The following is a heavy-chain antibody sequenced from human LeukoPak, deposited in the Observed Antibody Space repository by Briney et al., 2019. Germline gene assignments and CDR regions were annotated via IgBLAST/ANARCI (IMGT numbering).Heavy chain of an antibody. Sequence: SQTLSLTCTASGGSISSGAYYWSWIRQHPGKGLEWIGYIYYSGSTYYNPSLKSRLTISVDTSKNQFSLKLSSATAADTAVYYCARVSGYSGYDSSYYYMDVWGKGTTVTVSS. CDR2: IYYSGST. CDR1: GGSISSGAYY. J-gene: IGHJ6*03. CDR3: ARVSGYSGYDSSYYYMDV. D-gene: IGHD5-12*01. V-gene: IGHV4-31*03.